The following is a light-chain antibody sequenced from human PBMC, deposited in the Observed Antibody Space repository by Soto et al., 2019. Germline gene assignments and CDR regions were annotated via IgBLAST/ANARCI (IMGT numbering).Light chain of an antibody. CDR2: GAS. CDR1: QSVSSSY. V-gene: IGKV3-20*01. CDR3: QQYGSSPPYT. J-gene: IGKJ2*01. Sequence: EIVLTQSPGTLSLSPGERATLSCRASQSVSSSYLAWYQQKPGQAPRLLIYGASSRATGIPDRFSGSGSGTEFTLTISRLEPEEFAVYYCQQYGSSPPYTFGQGTKLEIK.